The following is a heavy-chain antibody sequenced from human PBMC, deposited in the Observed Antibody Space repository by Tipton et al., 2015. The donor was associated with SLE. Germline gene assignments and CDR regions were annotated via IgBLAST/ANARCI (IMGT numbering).Heavy chain of an antibody. CDR2: IYYSGST. J-gene: IGHJ6*02. CDR1: GGSISSSSYY. D-gene: IGHD3-9*01. V-gene: IGHV4-39*01. Sequence: TLSLTCTVSGGSISSSSYYWGWIRQPPGKGLEWIGSIYYSGSTYYNPSLKSRVTISVDTSKNQFSLKLSSVTAADTAVYYCASSPLRYFDWLSLDYYGMDVWDQGP. CDR3: ASSPLRYFDWLSLDYYGMDV.